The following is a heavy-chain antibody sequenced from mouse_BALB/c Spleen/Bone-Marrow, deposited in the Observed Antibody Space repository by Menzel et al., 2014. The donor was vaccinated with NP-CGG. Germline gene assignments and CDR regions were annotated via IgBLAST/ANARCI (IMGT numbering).Heavy chain of an antibody. V-gene: IGHV5-17*02. CDR3: VRSGSSSGYFDY. Sequence: EVKLVESGGGLVQPGGSRKLPCAASGSTFSSFGMHWVRQAPEKGLEWVAYISSGSSTIYYGDTVMGRFTISRDNPKNTLFLQMTSLRSEDTATYYCVRSGSSSGYFDYWGQGTTLTVSS. CDR1: GSTFSSFG. CDR2: ISSGSSTI. D-gene: IGHD1-1*01. J-gene: IGHJ2*01.